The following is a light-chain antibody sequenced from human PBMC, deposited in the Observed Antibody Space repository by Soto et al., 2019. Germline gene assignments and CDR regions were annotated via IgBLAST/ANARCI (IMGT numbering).Light chain of an antibody. Sequence: DIQITQSPSTLSGPVGARVTITCRASQTIRSGWDWYQQQPGTAPKLLIYKASTLKSGVPSRFSGSGSGTEFTLTISSLQPDDFATYYCQHYNSYSEAFGQGTKVDIK. CDR1: QTIRSG. CDR3: QHYNSYSEA. J-gene: IGKJ1*01. CDR2: KAS. V-gene: IGKV1-5*03.